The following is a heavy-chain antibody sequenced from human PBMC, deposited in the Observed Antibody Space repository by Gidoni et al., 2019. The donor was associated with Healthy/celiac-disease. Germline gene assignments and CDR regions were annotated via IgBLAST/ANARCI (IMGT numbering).Heavy chain of an antibody. J-gene: IGHJ4*02. D-gene: IGHD2-15*01. CDR3: AKAYGGSGGDFDY. CDR2: ISGSGGST. Sequence: EVQLLESGGGLVQPGGSLRLSCAASGFTFSSDAMSWVRQAPGQGLEWVSAISGSGGSTYYADSVKGRFTISRDKSKNTLYLQMNSLRAEDTAVYYCAKAYGGSGGDFDYWGQGTLVTVSS. V-gene: IGHV3-23*01. CDR1: GFTFSSDA.